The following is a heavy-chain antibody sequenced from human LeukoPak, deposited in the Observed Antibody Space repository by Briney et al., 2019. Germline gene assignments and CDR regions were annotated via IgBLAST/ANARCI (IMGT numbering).Heavy chain of an antibody. Sequence: SETLSLTCTVSGGSISNYYWGWIRQPPGEGLEWIGSIYYSGSTYYNPSLKSRVTISLDTSKNQFSLKLSFVTAADTAVYYCASVRRGFGESSKYYAYYYMGVWGKGTTVTISS. CDR3: ASVRRGFGESSKYYAYYYMGV. D-gene: IGHD3-10*01. CDR2: IYYSGST. V-gene: IGHV4-39*01. J-gene: IGHJ6*03. CDR1: GGSISNYY.